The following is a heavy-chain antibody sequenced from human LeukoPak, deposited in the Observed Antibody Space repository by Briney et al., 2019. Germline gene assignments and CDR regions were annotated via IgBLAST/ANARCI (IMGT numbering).Heavy chain of an antibody. CDR1: GFNFKNYG. J-gene: IGHJ4*02. Sequence: PGRSLRLSCGGSGFNFKNYGIHWVRQAPGKGLGWVAGMSYDGGHIYYGDSVKGRLTISRDNSKDTVYVEMNSLRPADTAVYYCAKGCSSTSCAIEFDSWGQGTLVTVSS. V-gene: IGHV3-30*18. CDR3: AKGCSSTSCAIEFDS. D-gene: IGHD2-2*01. CDR2: MSYDGGHI.